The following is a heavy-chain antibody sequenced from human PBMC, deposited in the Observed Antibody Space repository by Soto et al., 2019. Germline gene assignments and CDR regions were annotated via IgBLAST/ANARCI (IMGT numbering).Heavy chain of an antibody. CDR1: GYMFTGFY. D-gene: IGHD6-6*01. CDR3: ARGGWGSSNAYYYYYGMDV. CDR2: INPSSGGT. Sequence: GASVKVSCKASGYMFTGFYLHWVRQAPGRGLEWMGWINPSSGGTNYAQKFQGRVTMTRDTSISTAYRGLSRLRSDDTAVYYCARGGWGSSNAYYYYYGMDVWGKGTTVTVSS. V-gene: IGHV1-2*02. J-gene: IGHJ6*04.